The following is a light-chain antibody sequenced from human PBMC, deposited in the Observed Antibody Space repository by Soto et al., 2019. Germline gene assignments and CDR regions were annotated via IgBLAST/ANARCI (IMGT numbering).Light chain of an antibody. J-gene: IGKJ1*01. CDR3: QQYNVYPWT. CDR1: QSISSW. Sequence: DIQMTQSPSTLSASVGDRVTITCRASQSISSWLAWYQQKAGEAPKLLIYKASSLESGVPSRFGGSESGTEFTLTSSSLQSDDFATYYCQQYNVYPWTFGQGTKVEIK. CDR2: KAS. V-gene: IGKV1-5*03.